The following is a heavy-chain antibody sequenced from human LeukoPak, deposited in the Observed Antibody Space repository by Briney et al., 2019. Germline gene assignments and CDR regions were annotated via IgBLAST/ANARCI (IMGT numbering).Heavy chain of an antibody. J-gene: IGHJ5*02. CDR1: GGSISSHY. CDR2: IYYSGST. D-gene: IGHD3-3*01. Sequence: PSETLSLTCTVSGGSISSHYWSWIRQPPGKGLEWIGYIYYSGSTNYNPSLKSRVTISVDTSKNQFSLKLSSVTAADTAVYYCARAEDFWSGYSVGRWFDPWGQGTLVTVSS. CDR3: ARAEDFWSGYSVGRWFDP. V-gene: IGHV4-59*11.